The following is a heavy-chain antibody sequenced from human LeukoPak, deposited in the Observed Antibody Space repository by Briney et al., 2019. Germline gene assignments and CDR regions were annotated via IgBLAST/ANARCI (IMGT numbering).Heavy chain of an antibody. CDR2: ISPDGYS. D-gene: IGHD5-12*01. J-gene: IGHJ4*02. V-gene: IGHV4-34*01. Sequence: SESLSLTCSVQGGSLTGYYWIWVRQSPDMGLEWIGEISPDGYSTFNPSLKTQFMMSVDTSRNQFSLRVNSVTAADTATYYCARDGYRSGRAFDIWSQGTPV. CDR1: GGSLTGYY. CDR3: ARDGYRSGRAFDI.